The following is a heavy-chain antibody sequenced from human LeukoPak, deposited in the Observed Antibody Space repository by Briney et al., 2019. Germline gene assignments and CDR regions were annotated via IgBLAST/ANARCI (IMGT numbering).Heavy chain of an antibody. CDR3: ARGVPGRPLYYYYYMDV. J-gene: IGHJ6*03. V-gene: IGHV4-39*07. CDR2: IYYSGST. Sequence: SETLSLTCTVSGGSISSSSCYWGWIRQPPGKGLEWIGSIYYSGSTYYNPSLKSRVTISVDKSKNQFSLKLSSVTAADTAVYYCARGVPGRPLYYYYYMDVWGKGTTVTVSS. CDR1: GGSISSSSCY. D-gene: IGHD3-16*01.